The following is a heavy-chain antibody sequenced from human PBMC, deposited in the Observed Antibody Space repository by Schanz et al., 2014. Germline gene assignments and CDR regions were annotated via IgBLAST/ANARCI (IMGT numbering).Heavy chain of an antibody. CDR2: INTNTGNP. D-gene: IGHD7-27*01. Sequence: QVQLVQSGSELKKPGASVKVSCRASGYTFTRYSMNWVRQAPGQGLEWMGWINTNTGNPTYARGFTGRVVFSLDTSVSTAYLLFSFLKADDTAVFFCARGEANWGQYWGQGTLVTVSS. V-gene: IGHV7-4-1*02. J-gene: IGHJ4*02. CDR3: ARGEANWGQY. CDR1: GYTFTRYS.